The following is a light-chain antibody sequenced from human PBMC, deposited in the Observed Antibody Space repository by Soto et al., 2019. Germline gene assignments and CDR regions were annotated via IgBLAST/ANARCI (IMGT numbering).Light chain of an antibody. Sequence: QSVLTQPASVSGSPGQSITISCSGTSSDVGGYNYVAWYQHHPGKAPKLIIFDVSNRPSGVSSRFSGSKSGNTASLTISGLQADDEADYHCSSYTSSSTPYVFGTGTKLTVL. V-gene: IGLV2-14*03. J-gene: IGLJ1*01. CDR2: DVS. CDR1: SSDVGGYNY. CDR3: SSYTSSSTPYV.